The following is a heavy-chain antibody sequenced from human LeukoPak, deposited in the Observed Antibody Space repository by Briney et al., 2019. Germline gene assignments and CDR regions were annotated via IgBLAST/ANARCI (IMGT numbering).Heavy chain of an antibody. V-gene: IGHV3-23*01. CDR1: GFTFSSYA. J-gene: IGHJ4*02. D-gene: IGHD6-13*01. CDR2: ISGSGGST. CDR3: AKAGGSNRSYSSSWYYFDY. Sequence: GGSLSLSCAASGFTFSSYAMSWVRQAPGKGLEWVSAISGSGGSTYYADSVKGRFTISRDNSKNTLYLQMNSLRAEDTAVYYCAKAGGSNRSYSSSWYYFDYWGQGTLVTVSS.